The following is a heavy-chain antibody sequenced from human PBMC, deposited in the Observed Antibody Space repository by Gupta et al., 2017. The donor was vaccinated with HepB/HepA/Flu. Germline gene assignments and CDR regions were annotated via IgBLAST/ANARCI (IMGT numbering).Heavy chain of an antibody. D-gene: IGHD6-13*01. J-gene: IGHJ4*02. Sequence: EVQLLESGGGLIQPGGSLRLSCAASGFTLNNFAVSWVRQAPGKGLEWVSHISGGGDTTYYADSVKGRFTISRDNSKNTLYLQMNSLRAEDTAVYYCAKDQGAAGWLSLEYWGQGTLVTVSS. CDR3: AKDQGAAGWLSLEY. CDR2: ISGGGDTT. V-gene: IGHV3-23*01. CDR1: GFTLNNFA.